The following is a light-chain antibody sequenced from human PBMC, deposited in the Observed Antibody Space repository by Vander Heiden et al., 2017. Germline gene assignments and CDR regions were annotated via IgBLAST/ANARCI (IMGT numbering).Light chain of an antibody. Sequence: SVLTQPPSVSGAPGQRVNMACTGSSSNIGAGYDVHWYQQLPGTAPKLLIKCNSNRPSGVPDRFSGAKSGTSASPATTGRQAEDEADDYCQSSDSSMSGYVVFGGGTKLTVL. V-gene: IGLV1-40*01. J-gene: IGLJ2*01. CDR3: QSSDSSMSGYVV. CDR2: CNS. CDR1: SSNIGAGYD.